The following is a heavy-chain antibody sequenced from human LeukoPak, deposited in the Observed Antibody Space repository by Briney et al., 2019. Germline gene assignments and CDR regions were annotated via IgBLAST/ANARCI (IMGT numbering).Heavy chain of an antibody. Sequence: SETLSLTCTVSGGSISSYHWSWIRQPTGKRLEWIGYIYYSGSTNYNPSLKSRVTMSLDTSKNQFSLKLSSVTAADTAVYYCAREFCCGSYDYWGQGTLVTVSS. V-gene: IGHV4-59*01. J-gene: IGHJ4*02. D-gene: IGHD5-18*01. CDR1: GGSISSYH. CDR2: IYYSGST. CDR3: AREFCCGSYDY.